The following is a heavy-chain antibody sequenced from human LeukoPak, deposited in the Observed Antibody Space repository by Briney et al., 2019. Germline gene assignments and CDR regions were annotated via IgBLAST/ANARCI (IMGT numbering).Heavy chain of an antibody. J-gene: IGHJ5*02. CDR3: ARDRDFGVGNWFDP. CDR2: ISRSGSYI. Sequence: PGGSLRLSCAASGFPFSDYSLNWVRQAPGKGLEWVSSISRSGSYIYYADSVKGRFTISRDDAKKSLYLQMNGLRAEDTAVYYCARDRDFGVGNWFDPWGQGTLVTVPS. CDR1: GFPFSDYS. V-gene: IGHV3-21*01. D-gene: IGHD3-3*01.